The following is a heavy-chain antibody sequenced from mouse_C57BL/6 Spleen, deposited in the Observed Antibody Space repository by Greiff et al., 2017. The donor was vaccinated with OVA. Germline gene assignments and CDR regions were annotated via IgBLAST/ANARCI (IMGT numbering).Heavy chain of an antibody. Sequence: VQLQQSGAELARPGASVKLSCKASGYTFTSYGISWVKQRTGQGLEWIGEIYPRSGNTYYNEKFKGKATLTADKSSSTAYMELRSLTSEDSAVYFCAREWATVVAHWYFDVWGTGTTVTVSS. CDR3: AREWATVVAHWYFDV. D-gene: IGHD1-1*01. CDR2: IYPRSGNT. V-gene: IGHV1-81*01. CDR1: GYTFTSYG. J-gene: IGHJ1*03.